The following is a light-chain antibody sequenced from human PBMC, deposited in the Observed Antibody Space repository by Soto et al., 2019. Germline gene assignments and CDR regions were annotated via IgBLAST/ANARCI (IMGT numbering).Light chain of an antibody. CDR1: QSVSSRY. CDR3: QQYSRSLWT. Sequence: EIVLTQSPGTLSLSPGERATLSCRASQSVSSRYLGWYQQKPGQAPRLLIYGASSRATGTPDRFSGSGSGTDFTLTISRLEPEDFAVYYCQQYSRSLWTFGQGTKVEIK. CDR2: GAS. V-gene: IGKV3-20*01. J-gene: IGKJ1*01.